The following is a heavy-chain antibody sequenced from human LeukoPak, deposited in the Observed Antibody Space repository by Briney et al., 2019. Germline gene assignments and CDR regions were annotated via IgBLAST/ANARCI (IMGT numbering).Heavy chain of an antibody. D-gene: IGHD3-16*02. CDR2: ISSSSSTI. V-gene: IGHV3-48*04. CDR1: GFTFSSYS. CDR3: ARTRTIVNYYYYYYMDV. J-gene: IGHJ6*03. Sequence: GGSLRLSCAASGFTFSSYSMNWVRQAPGKGLEWVSYISSSSSTIYYADSVKGRFTISRDNAKNSLYLQMNSLRAEDTAVYYCARTRTIVNYYYYYYMDVWGKGTTVTVSS.